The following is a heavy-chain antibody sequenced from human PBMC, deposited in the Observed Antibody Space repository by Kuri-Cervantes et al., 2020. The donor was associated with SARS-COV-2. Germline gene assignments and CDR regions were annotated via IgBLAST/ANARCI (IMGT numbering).Heavy chain of an antibody. J-gene: IGHJ6*03. D-gene: IGHD3-22*01. CDR1: GGSFSGYY. CDR3: ARSGYYSRGVTYYYMDV. Sequence: SETLSLTCAVCGGSFSGYYWSWIRQSPGKGLVWIGEINHTGSTNYNPSLKSRVTISLDTSRNQFSLKLSSVTAADSAVYYCARSGYYSRGVTYYYMDVWDKGTTVTVSS. CDR2: INHTGST. V-gene: IGHV4-34*01.